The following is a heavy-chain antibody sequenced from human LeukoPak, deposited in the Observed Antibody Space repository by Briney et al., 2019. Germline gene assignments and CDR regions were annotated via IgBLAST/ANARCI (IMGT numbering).Heavy chain of an antibody. Sequence: SETLSLTCAVYGGSFSGYYWSWIRQPPGKGLEWIGEINHSGSTNYNPSLKSRVTISVDTSKNQFSLKLSSVTAADTAVYYCARDCSGGSCYSYYYYGMDVWGQGTRSPSP. CDR2: INHSGST. CDR1: GGSFSGYY. V-gene: IGHV4-34*01. D-gene: IGHD2-15*01. J-gene: IGHJ6*02. CDR3: ARDCSGGSCYSYYYYGMDV.